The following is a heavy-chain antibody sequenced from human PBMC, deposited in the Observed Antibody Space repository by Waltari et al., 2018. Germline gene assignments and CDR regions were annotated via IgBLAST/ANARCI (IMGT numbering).Heavy chain of an antibody. V-gene: IGHV3-72*01. CDR3: ARSNSYSPFDY. CDR2: NRNRGNSYTT. D-gene: IGHD3-16*02. J-gene: IGHJ4*02. Sequence: EVQLVESGGGLVQPGGSLRLSCAASGFTFSDHYVDWVRQAPGKGRGWVGRNRNRGNSYTTEYAASGKGRFTISRDDSKNSLYLQMNSLETEDTAVYYCARSNSYSPFDYWGQGILVTVSS. CDR1: GFTFSDHY.